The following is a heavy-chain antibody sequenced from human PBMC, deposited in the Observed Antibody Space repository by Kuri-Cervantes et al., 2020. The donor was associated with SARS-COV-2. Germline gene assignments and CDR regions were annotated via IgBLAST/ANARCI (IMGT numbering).Heavy chain of an antibody. Sequence: GSLRLSCAASGFTSSNAWMSWVRQAPGKGLEWVGSIYHSGSTYYNPSLKSRVTISVDTSKNQFSLKLSSVTAADTAVYYCARGSVGSGYDFGDYYYYGMDVWGQGTTVTVSS. CDR2: IYHSGST. CDR1: GFTSSNAW. J-gene: IGHJ6*02. V-gene: IGHV4-4*02. D-gene: IGHD5-12*01. CDR3: ARGSVGSGYDFGDYYYYGMDV.